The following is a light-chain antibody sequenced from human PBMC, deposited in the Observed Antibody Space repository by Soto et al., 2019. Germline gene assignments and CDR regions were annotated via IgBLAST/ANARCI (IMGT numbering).Light chain of an antibody. Sequence: EIVLTQSPGTLSLSPGESATLSCRASQSIPNNNLAWYQQKPGQALRLLFYGAFNRASGIPDRFSGSGSGTDFTLTISRVEPVDFAVYSCQQYHSSPWTFGQGTKVEMK. CDR1: QSIPNNN. J-gene: IGKJ1*01. V-gene: IGKV3-20*01. CDR2: GAF. CDR3: QQYHSSPWT.